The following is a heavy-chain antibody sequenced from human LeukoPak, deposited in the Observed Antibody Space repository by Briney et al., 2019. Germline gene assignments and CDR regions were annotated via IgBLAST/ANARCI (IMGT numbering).Heavy chain of an antibody. CDR2: IKQDGSEK. CDR1: GFTFSSHW. CDR3: ARDTSAWRYGMDV. J-gene: IGHJ6*02. V-gene: IGHV3-7*01. Sequence: GGSLRLSCEVSGFTFSSHWMSWVRQAPGKGLEWVAIIKQDGSEKDYVDSVTGRFTISRDNAKNSLYLQMNGLRDEDTAVYYCARDTSAWRYGMDVWGQGTTVTVSS. D-gene: IGHD6-19*01.